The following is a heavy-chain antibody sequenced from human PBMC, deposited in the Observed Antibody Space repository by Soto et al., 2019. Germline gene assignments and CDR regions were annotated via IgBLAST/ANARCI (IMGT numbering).Heavy chain of an antibody. CDR2: IKSKTDGGTT. CDR3: TTDLGWITMVRGADFDY. CDR1: GFTFSNAW. D-gene: IGHD3-10*01. J-gene: IGHJ4*02. Sequence: EVQLVESGGGLVKPWGSLRLSCAASGFTFSNAWMNWVRQAPGKGLEWVGRIKSKTDGGTTDYAAPVKGRFTISRDDSKNTLYLQMNSLKTEDTAVYYCTTDLGWITMVRGADFDYWGQGTLVTVSS. V-gene: IGHV3-15*07.